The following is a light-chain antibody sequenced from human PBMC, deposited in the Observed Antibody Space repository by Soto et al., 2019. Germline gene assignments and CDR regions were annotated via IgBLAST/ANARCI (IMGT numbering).Light chain of an antibody. J-gene: IGLJ3*02. Sequence: QCVLTQPPSVSGAPGQRVTISCTGSSDYIVAIYDVQWYQQLPGTAPKLLIYGNTNRPSGVPDRFSGSKSGTSASLAITGLQAEDEADYYCQSYDSSLSGWVFGGGTKLTAL. CDR2: GNT. CDR3: QSYDSSLSGWV. V-gene: IGLV1-40*01. CDR1: SDYIVAIYD.